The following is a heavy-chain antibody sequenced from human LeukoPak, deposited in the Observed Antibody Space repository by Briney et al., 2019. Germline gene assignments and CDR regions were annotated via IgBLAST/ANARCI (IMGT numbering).Heavy chain of an antibody. CDR2: IYYSGST. CDR1: GASISSYY. CDR3: ARHWGFYGSGSIDP. V-gene: IGHV4-59*08. Sequence: PSETLSLTCTVSGASISSYYWSWIRQPPGKGLEWIGYIYYSGSTDYNPSLKSRVTISVDTSKNQFSLKLSSVTAADTAIYSCARHWGFYGSGSIDPWGQGTLVTVSS. J-gene: IGHJ5*02. D-gene: IGHD3-10*01.